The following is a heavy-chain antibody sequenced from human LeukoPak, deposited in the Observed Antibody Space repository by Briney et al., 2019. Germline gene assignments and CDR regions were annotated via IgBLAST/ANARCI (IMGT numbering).Heavy chain of an antibody. CDR3: AKEGTTMVRGGILQDY. Sequence: PGGSLRLSCAASGFTFSSYAMSWVRQAPGKGLEWVSAISGSGGSTYYADSVKGRFTISRDNSKNTLYLQMNSLRAEDTAVYYCAKEGTTMVRGGILQDYWGQGTLATVSS. V-gene: IGHV3-23*01. J-gene: IGHJ4*02. CDR2: ISGSGGST. CDR1: GFTFSSYA. D-gene: IGHD3-10*01.